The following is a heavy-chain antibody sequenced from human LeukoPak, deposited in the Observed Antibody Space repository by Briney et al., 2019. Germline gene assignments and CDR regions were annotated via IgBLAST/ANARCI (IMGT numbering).Heavy chain of an antibody. CDR1: GGSISSGSYY. Sequence: SETLSLTCTVSGGSISSGSYYWSWIRQPAGKGLEWIGRIYTSGSTNHNPSLKSRVTISVDTSKNQFSLKLSSVTAADTAVYYCARDHSLFRGVIGFDYWGQGTLVTASS. CDR3: ARDHSLFRGVIGFDY. J-gene: IGHJ4*02. V-gene: IGHV4-61*02. CDR2: IYTSGST. D-gene: IGHD3-10*01.